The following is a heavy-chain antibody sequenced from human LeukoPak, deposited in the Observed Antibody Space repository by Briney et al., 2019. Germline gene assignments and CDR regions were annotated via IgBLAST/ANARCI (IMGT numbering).Heavy chain of an antibody. D-gene: IGHD6-13*01. J-gene: IGHJ4*02. CDR3: ARHAKAYGSSCDY. CDR2: IDPSDSYT. V-gene: IGHV5-10-1*01. Sequence: NHRESLKISCKRSGYSFTTYWISWVRQMPGKGLEWMGRIDPSDSYTNYSPSFQGHVTISADKSFSTSYLQWTSLKASDTAMYYCARHAKAYGSSCDYWGQGTLVTVSS. CDR1: GYSFTTYW.